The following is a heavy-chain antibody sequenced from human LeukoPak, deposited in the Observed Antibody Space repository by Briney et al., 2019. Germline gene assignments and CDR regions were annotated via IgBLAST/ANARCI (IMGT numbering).Heavy chain of an antibody. J-gene: IGHJ3*02. V-gene: IGHV5-51*01. CDR1: GYSFTSYW. CDR2: IYPGDSDT. CDR3: ARQYYDFWSGYQPEIDAFDI. D-gene: IGHD3-3*01. Sequence: GESLKISCKGSGYSFTSYWIGWVRQMPGKGLEWMGIIYPGDSDTRYSPSFQGQVTISADKSISTAYLQWSSLKASDTAMYYCARQYYDFWSGYQPEIDAFDIWGQGTMVTVSS.